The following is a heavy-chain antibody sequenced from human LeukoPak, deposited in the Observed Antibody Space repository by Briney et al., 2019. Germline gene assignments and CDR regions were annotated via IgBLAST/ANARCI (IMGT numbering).Heavy chain of an antibody. CDR1: GGSISSYY. V-gene: IGHV4-59*08. J-gene: IGHJ4*02. CDR3: ARHGTMVRGSFDY. CDR2: IYYSGST. D-gene: IGHD3-10*01. Sequence: SETLSLTCTVSGGSISSYYWSWIRQPPGKGLEWIGYIYYSGSTNYNPSLESRVTISVDTSKNQFSLKLSSVTAADTAVYYCARHGTMVRGSFDYWGQGTLVTVSS.